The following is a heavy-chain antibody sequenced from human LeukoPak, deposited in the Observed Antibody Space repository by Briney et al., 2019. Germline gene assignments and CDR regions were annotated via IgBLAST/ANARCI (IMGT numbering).Heavy chain of an antibody. V-gene: IGHV1-46*01. D-gene: IGHD5-12*01. CDR3: ARARGYSGYHPIDY. Sequence: ASVKVSCKASGYTFTSYAMNWVRQAPGQGLEWMGTINPNDGSTNYAQNFQGRVTMTRDTSTSTFYMELSSLRSEGTALYFCARARGYSGYHPIDYWGQGTLVTVSS. CDR2: INPNDGST. CDR1: GYTFTSYA. J-gene: IGHJ4*02.